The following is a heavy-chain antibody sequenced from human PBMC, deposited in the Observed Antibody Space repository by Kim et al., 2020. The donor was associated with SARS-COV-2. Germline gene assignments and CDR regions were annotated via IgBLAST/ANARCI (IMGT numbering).Heavy chain of an antibody. CDR1: GFTFSSYE. J-gene: IGHJ3*02. CDR2: ISSSGSTI. Sequence: GGSLRLSCAASGFTFSSYEMNWVRQAPGKGLEWVSYISSSGSTIYYADSVKGRFTISRDNAKNSLYLQMNSLRAEDTAVYYCARDYSSSWYNPDAFDIWGQGTMVTVSS. V-gene: IGHV3-48*03. D-gene: IGHD6-13*01. CDR3: ARDYSSSWYNPDAFDI.